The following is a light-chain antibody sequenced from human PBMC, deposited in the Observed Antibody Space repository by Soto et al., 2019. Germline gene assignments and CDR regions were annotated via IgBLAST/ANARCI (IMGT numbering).Light chain of an antibody. CDR1: QGISGW. CDR3: LQSNNFPPLT. CDR2: ATS. V-gene: IGKV1-12*01. Sequence: MQMTQSPSSVSASVGDRVTITCRASQGISGWLAWYQQKPGKAPKLLIYATSTLQSGVPPRFSGSESGTDLTLTISSLQPEDFAAYYCLQSNNFPPLTFGGGTKVEIK. J-gene: IGKJ4*01.